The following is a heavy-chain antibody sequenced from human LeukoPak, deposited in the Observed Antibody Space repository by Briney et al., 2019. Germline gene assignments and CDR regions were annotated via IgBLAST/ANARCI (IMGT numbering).Heavy chain of an antibody. D-gene: IGHD4-23*01. CDR1: GCTFVDYG. CDR2: TNWNGGST. J-gene: IGHJ6*03. CDR3: ARGGNSGQYYYSYIMDV. Sequence: GGSLRLSCAASGCTFVDYGMSWLRQPRARGLEGVSGTNWNGGSTGYADSEKGRFTISRDNAKNSLYLQMNSLRAEDTALYYCARGGNSGQYYYSYIMDVWGKGTTVTVSS. V-gene: IGHV3-20*04.